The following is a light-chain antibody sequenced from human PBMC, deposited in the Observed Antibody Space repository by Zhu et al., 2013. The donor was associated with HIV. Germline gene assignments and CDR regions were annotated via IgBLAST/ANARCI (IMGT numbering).Light chain of an antibody. CDR2: SAS. Sequence: IQMTQSPSSLSASVGDRVTITCRASQGIRDDLGWYQQKPGKAPKLLIYSASSLQSGVPSRFSGSGSGTDFTLTISSLQPEDFATYYCQQSYSTPPITFGQGTRLEIK. CDR1: QGIRDD. V-gene: IGKV1-39*01. CDR3: QQSYSTPPIT. J-gene: IGKJ5*01.